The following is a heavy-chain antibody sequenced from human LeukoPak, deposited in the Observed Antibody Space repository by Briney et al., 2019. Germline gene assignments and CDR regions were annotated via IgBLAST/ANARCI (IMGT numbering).Heavy chain of an antibody. J-gene: IGHJ4*02. CDR1: GGSFSGYY. CDR3: AREEYVWGSYRYPFDY. Sequence: NPSETLSLTCAVYGGSFSGYYWSWIRQPPGKGLEWIGEINHSGSTNYNPSLKSRVTISVDTSKNQFSLKLSSVTAEDTAVYYCAREEYVWGSYRYPFDYWGQGTLVTVSS. CDR2: INHSGST. V-gene: IGHV4-34*01. D-gene: IGHD3-16*02.